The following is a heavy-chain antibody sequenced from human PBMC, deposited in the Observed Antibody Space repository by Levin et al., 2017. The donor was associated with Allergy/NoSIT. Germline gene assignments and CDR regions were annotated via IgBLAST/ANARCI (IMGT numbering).Heavy chain of an antibody. CDR1: GFTFSNAW. D-gene: IGHD3-10*01. CDR3: TTVLNYPSYYGRYPLRGDY. Sequence: GESLKISCAASGFTFSNAWMSWVRQAPGKGLEWVGRIKSKTDGGTTDYAAPVKGRFTISRDDSKNTLYLQMNSLKTEDTAVYYCTTVLNYPSYYGRYPLRGDYWGQGTLVTVSS. CDR2: IKSKTDGGTT. V-gene: IGHV3-15*01. J-gene: IGHJ4*02.